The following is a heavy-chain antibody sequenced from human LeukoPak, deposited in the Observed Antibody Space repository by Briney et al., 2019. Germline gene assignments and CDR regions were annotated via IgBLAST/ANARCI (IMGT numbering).Heavy chain of an antibody. D-gene: IGHD2-15*01. Sequence: PGGSPRLSCTASGFTFSSYAMSWVRQAPGKGPEWVSTISGGGDSTYCADSVKGRFTISRDNSKNTLYLQMNSLGAEDTAVYYCAKGWSQFDYWGQGTLVTVSS. CDR1: GFTFSSYA. V-gene: IGHV3-23*01. CDR2: ISGGGDST. CDR3: AKGWSQFDY. J-gene: IGHJ4*02.